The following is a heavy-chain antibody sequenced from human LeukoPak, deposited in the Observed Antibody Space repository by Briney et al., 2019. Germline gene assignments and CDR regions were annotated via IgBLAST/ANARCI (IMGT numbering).Heavy chain of an antibody. CDR1: GFTFSSYA. CDR2: ISGSGGST. Sequence: GGSLRLSCAASGFTFSSYAMSWVRQAPGKGLEWVSAISGSGGSTYYADSVKGRFTISRDNSKNTLYLQMNSLRAEDTAVYYCAKLGWWELPLEEDYYYGMDVWGQGTTVTVSS. CDR3: AKLGWWELPLEEDYYYGMDV. J-gene: IGHJ6*02. V-gene: IGHV3-23*01. D-gene: IGHD1-26*01.